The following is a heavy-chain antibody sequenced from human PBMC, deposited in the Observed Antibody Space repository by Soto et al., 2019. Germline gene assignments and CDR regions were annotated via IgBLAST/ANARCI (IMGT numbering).Heavy chain of an antibody. Sequence: VQLVESGGGLVKPGGSLRLSCAASGFTFSNAWMSWVRQAPGKGLEWVGRIKSKTDGGTTDYAAPVKGRFTISRDDSKNTLYLQMNSLKTEDTAVYYCTTVSKRYYDILTGYYGGYYFDYWGQGTLVTVSS. CDR2: IKSKTDGGTT. V-gene: IGHV3-15*01. CDR3: TTVSKRYYDILTGYYGGYYFDY. J-gene: IGHJ4*02. CDR1: GFTFSNAW. D-gene: IGHD3-9*01.